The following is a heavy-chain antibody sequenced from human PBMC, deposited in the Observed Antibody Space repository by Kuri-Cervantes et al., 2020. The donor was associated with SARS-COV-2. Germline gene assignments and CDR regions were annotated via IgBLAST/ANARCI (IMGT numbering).Heavy chain of an antibody. CDR1: GGTFSSYA. D-gene: IGHD3-22*01. V-gene: IGHV1-69*05. CDR3: ALGYWGSGYPRYYYYMDV. Sequence: GGSLRLSCKASGGTFSSYAISWVRQAPGQGLEWMGGIIPIFGTANYAQKFQGRVTITTDESTSTAYMELSSLRSEDTAVYYCALGYWGSGYPRYYYYMDVWGKGTTVTVSS. J-gene: IGHJ6*03. CDR2: IIPIFGTA.